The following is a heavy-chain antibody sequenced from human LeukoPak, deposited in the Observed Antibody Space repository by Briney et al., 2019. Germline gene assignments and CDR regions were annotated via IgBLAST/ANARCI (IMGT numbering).Heavy chain of an antibody. CDR2: INHSGST. V-gene: IGHV4-34*01. CDR1: GGSFSGYY. Sequence: SETLSLTCAVYGGSFSGYYWSWIRQPPGKGLEWIGEINHSGSTNYNPSLKSRVTISVDTSKNQFSLKLSSVTAADTAVYYCARGDYYYYGMDVWGQGTTVTVSS. CDR3: ARGDYYYYGMDV. J-gene: IGHJ6*02.